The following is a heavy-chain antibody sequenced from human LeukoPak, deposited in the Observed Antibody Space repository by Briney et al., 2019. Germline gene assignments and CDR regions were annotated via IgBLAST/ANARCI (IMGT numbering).Heavy chain of an antibody. V-gene: IGHV1-18*01. D-gene: IGHD3-10*01. J-gene: IGHJ6*03. CDR1: GYTFTSYG. CDR2: ISAYNGNT. Sequence: GASVKVSCKASGYTFTSYGISWVRQAPGQGLEWMGWISAYNGNTNYAQKLQGRVTMTTDTSTSTAYMELRSLRSDDTAVYYCARGAGRITMVRGVRIYYYYMDVWGKGTTVTTSS. CDR3: ARGAGRITMVRGVRIYYYYMDV.